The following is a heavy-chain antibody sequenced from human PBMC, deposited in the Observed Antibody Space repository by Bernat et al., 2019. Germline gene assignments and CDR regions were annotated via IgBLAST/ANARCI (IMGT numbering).Heavy chain of an antibody. Sequence: QVQLQESGPGLVKPSQTLSLTCTVSGGSISSGDYYWSWIRQPPGKGLEWIGYIYYSGSTYYNPSLKSRVTISVDTSKNQFSLKLSSVTAADTAVYYCARDQPGDYDSSGQFDLWGRGTLVTVSS. CDR1: GGSISSGDYY. CDR2: IYYSGST. V-gene: IGHV4-30-4*01. D-gene: IGHD3-22*01. J-gene: IGHJ2*01. CDR3: ARDQPGDYDSSGQFDL.